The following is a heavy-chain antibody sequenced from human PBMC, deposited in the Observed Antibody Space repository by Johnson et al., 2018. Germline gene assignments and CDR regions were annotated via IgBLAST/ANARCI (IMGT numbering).Heavy chain of an antibody. CDR1: GFTFSSYG. V-gene: IGHV3-33*01. CDR3: TAPYYYDSGGFAFDY. D-gene: IGHD3-22*01. Sequence: QVQLVQSGGGVVQPGRSLRLSCAASGFTFSSYGMYWVRQAPGKGLEWVAVIWDDGSKKYYADSVKGRFTLSRDNSKNTLYLQLNNLRAEDTAVYYCTAPYYYDSGGFAFDYWGQGTLVNVSS. J-gene: IGHJ4*02. CDR2: IWDDGSKK.